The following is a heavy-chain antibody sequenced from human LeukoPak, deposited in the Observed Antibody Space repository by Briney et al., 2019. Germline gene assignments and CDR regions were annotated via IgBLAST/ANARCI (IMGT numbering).Heavy chain of an antibody. CDR1: GGSMRNYY. D-gene: IGHD2-2*01. CDR3: ARGWASSWYYFDF. CDR2: TYDSGSS. V-gene: IGHV4-59*01. Sequence: PSETLSLTCAVSGGSMRNYYWSWIRQPPGKGLEWIGYTYDSGSSSYNPSLRSRVSISIDTSKNQFSLNLSSVTAADTAVYHYARGWASSWYYFDFWGQGTLVTVSS. J-gene: IGHJ4*02.